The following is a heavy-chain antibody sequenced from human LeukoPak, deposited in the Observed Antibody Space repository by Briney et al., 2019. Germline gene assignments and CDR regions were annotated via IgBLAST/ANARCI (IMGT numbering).Heavy chain of an antibody. Sequence: GGSLRLSCAASGFTFSSYNMNWARQAPGKGLEWASSISSSSSYIYYADSVKGRFTISRDNAKNSLYLQMNSLRAEDTAVYYCARVGWVQPIYYYGMDVWGQGTTVTVSS. CDR2: ISSSSSYI. CDR3: ARVGWVQPIYYYGMDV. V-gene: IGHV3-21*01. J-gene: IGHJ6*02. CDR1: GFTFSSYN. D-gene: IGHD5-18*01.